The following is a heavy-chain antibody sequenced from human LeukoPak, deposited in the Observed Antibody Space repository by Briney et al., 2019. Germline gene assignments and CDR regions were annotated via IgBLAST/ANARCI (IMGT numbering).Heavy chain of an antibody. CDR3: AKDGRFGGPFLDY. J-gene: IGHJ4*02. D-gene: IGHD3-10*01. V-gene: IGHV3-30*18. Sequence: GGSLRLSCAASGFTFSSYGMHWVRQAPGKGLEWVAVISYDGSNKYYADSVKGRFTISRDNSKNTLYLQMNSLRAEDTAVYYCAKDGRFGGPFLDYWGQGTLVTDSS. CDR2: ISYDGSNK. CDR1: GFTFSSYG.